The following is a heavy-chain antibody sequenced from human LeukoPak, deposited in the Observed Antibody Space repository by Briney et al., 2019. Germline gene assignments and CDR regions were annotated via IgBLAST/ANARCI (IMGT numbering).Heavy chain of an antibody. J-gene: IGHJ3*02. V-gene: IGHV5-51*01. CDR3: ARGHCSSTSCSGDAFDI. CDR1: GYTFTTYW. Sequence: GESLKISCKGSGYTFTTYWIAWVRQMPGKGLEWMGIIYLGDSDTRYSPSFQGQVTISADKSVSTAYLQWSRLKASDTAMYYCARGHCSSTSCSGDAFDIWGRGTMITVSS. CDR2: IYLGDSDT. D-gene: IGHD2-2*01.